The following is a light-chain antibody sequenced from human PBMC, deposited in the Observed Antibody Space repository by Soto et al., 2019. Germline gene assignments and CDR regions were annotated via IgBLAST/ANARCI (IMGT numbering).Light chain of an antibody. J-gene: IGLJ1*01. V-gene: IGLV2-14*01. CDR3: TSYTSTSTYV. CDR1: SSDVGAYNY. Sequence: QSALTQPASVSGPPGQSITISCTGTSSDVGAYNYVSWYQHHPSKAPRLVIYDVTNRPSGISDRFSGSKSGNTASLTISGLLAEDEADYYCTSYTSTSTYVFGTGTKVT. CDR2: DVT.